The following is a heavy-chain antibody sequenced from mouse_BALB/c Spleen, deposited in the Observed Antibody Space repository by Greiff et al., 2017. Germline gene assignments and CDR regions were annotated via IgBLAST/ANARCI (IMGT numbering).Heavy chain of an antibody. CDR1: GFSLTSYG. D-gene: IGHD2-1*01. CDR2: IWSGGST. V-gene: IGHV2-4-1*01. J-gene: IGHJ1*01. CDR3: ARKGSNYGNYEGYFDV. Sequence: VMLVESGPGLVQPSQSLSITCTVSGFSLTSYGVHWVRQSPGKGLEWLGVIWSGGSTDYNAAFISRLSISKDNSKSQVFFKMNSLQADDTAIYYCARKGSNYGNYEGYFDVWGAGTTVTVSS.